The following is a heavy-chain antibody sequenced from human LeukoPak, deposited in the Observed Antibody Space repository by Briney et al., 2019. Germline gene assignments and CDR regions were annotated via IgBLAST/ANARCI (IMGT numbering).Heavy chain of an antibody. CDR2: IYYSGST. Sequence: SETLSLTCTVSGGSIYSYYWSWIRQPPGKGLEWIGYIYYSGSTNYNPSLKSRVTISVDTSKNQFSLKLSSVTAADTAVYYCARAPCCSVAYNWFDPWGQGTLVTVSS. J-gene: IGHJ5*02. D-gene: IGHD4-23*01. V-gene: IGHV4-59*01. CDR1: GGSIYSYY. CDR3: ARAPCCSVAYNWFDP.